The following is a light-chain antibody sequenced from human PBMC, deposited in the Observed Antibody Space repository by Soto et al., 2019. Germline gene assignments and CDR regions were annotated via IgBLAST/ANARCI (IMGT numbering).Light chain of an antibody. V-gene: IGLV1-40*01. CDR1: SSNIGTGYV. CDR3: LSFDSSLSVV. Sequence: QSVLTQPPSVSGAPGQRVTISCTGSSSNIGTGYVVHWYQQHPGKAPKLLIYGNTNRPSGVPDRFSGSKSGTSASLAITGLQAEDEADYYCLSFDSSLSVVFGGGTKLTVL. CDR2: GNT. J-gene: IGLJ2*01.